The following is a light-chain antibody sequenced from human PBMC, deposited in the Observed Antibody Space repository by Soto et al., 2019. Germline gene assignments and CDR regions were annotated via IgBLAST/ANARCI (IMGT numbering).Light chain of an antibody. CDR1: QSVSTN. CDR3: QQYDTWVS. V-gene: IGKV3-15*01. J-gene: IGKJ4*01. Sequence: EILMTQSPATLSVSPGETVTLSCRASQSVSTNLAWYQQKPGRTPTLLIFGASTRASDVPARFSGSGSGTVFTLTIGSLRSEDFAVYYCQQYDTWVSFGGGTTVELK. CDR2: GAS.